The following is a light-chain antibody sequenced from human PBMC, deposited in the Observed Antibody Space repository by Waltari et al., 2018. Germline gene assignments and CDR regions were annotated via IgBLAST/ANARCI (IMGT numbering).Light chain of an antibody. CDR3: QTGGHGTWV. V-gene: IGLV4-69*01. Sequence: QLVLTQSPSASASLGASVKLTCPLSSGHSSHVIPWLHQRPEKGPRYLMKVNSDGSHSKGDEIPDRFSGSSSGAERYLTISSLQSEDEGDYYCQTGGHGTWVFGGGTKLTVL. J-gene: IGLJ3*02. CDR1: SGHSSHV. CDR2: VNSDGSH.